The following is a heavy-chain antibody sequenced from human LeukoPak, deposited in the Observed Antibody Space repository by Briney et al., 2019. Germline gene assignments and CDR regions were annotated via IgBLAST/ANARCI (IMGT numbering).Heavy chain of an antibody. D-gene: IGHD1-7*01. Sequence: GASVKVSCKASGYTFTSYYMHWVRQAPGQGLEWMGIINPSGGSTSYAQKFQGRVTMTEDTSTDTAYMELSSLRSEDTAVYYCATLANWNYKTYYFDYWGQGTLVTVSS. V-gene: IGHV1-46*01. CDR2: INPSGGST. J-gene: IGHJ4*02. CDR3: ATLANWNYKTYYFDY. CDR1: GYTFTSYY.